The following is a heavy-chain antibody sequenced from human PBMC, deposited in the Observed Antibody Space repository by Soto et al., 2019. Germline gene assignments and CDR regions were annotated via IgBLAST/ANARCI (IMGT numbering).Heavy chain of an antibody. CDR2: ISYDGSNK. Sequence: GSLRLSCAASGFTFSSSGMHGVRQAPGKGLEWVAVISYDGSNKFYADSVKGRFTISRDNFRNTLYLQMNSLRAEDTAVYYCAKEFHSWNYFDYWGQGTLVTV. CDR1: GFTFSSSG. CDR3: AKEFHSWNYFDY. D-gene: IGHD1-20*01. J-gene: IGHJ4*02. V-gene: IGHV3-30*18.